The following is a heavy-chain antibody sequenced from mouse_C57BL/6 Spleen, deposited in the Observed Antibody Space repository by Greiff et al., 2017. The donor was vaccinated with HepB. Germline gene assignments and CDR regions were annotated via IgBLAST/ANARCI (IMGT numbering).Heavy chain of an antibody. CDR3: ARGRGNWDPLDY. Sequence: VKLMESGPELVKPGASVKISCKASGYAFSSSWMNWVKQRPGKGLEWIGRIYPGDGDTNYNGKFKGKATLTADKSSSTAYMQLSSLTSEDSAVYFCARGRGNWDPLDYWGQGTTLTVSS. D-gene: IGHD4-1*01. V-gene: IGHV1-82*01. J-gene: IGHJ2*01. CDR1: GYAFSSSW. CDR2: IYPGDGDT.